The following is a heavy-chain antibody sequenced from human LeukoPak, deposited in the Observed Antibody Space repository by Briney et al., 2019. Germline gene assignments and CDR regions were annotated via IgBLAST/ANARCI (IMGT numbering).Heavy chain of an antibody. CDR2: IYYSGST. J-gene: IGHJ4*02. D-gene: IGHD3-22*01. V-gene: IGHV4-59*08. CDR3: ARHVNYYDSSGYLYYFDY. Sequence: PSETLSLTCTVSGGSISSYYWSWIRQPAGKGLEWIGYIYYSGSTNYNPSLKSRVTISVDTSKNQFSLKLSSVTAADTAVYYCARHVNYYDSSGYLYYFDYWGQGTLVTVSS. CDR1: GGSISSYY.